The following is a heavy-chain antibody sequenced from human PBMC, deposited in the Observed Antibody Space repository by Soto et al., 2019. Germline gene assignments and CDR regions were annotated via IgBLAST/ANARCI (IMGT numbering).Heavy chain of an antibody. V-gene: IGHV4-59*12. D-gene: IGHD3-3*01. Sequence: SETLSLTCTVSGGSISSYYWSWIRQPPGKGQEWIGYIYYSGSTNYNPSLKSRVTISVDTSKNQFSLKLSSVTAADTAVYYCARSLRFLEWYNDYWGQGTLVTGSS. CDR2: IYYSGST. CDR3: ARSLRFLEWYNDY. CDR1: GGSISSYY. J-gene: IGHJ4*02.